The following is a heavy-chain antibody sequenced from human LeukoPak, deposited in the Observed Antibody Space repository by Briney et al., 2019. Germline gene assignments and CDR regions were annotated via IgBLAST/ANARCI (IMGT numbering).Heavy chain of an antibody. D-gene: IGHD6-19*01. CDR2: IRPSGDNT. J-gene: IGHJ5*02. Sequence: GGALRLSCAASGFTFSSYDMTWVRQAPGRGLEWVSSIRPSGDNTYYGDSVKGRFTVSRDNSKNTVYLEMNNMRVDDTAVYYCARVAGWHWFDPWGQGTLVTVSP. CDR3: ARVAGWHWFDP. V-gene: IGHV3-23*01. CDR1: GFTFSSYD.